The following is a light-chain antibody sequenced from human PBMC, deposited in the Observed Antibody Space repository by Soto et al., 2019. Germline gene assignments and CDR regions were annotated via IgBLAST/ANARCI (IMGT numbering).Light chain of an antibody. V-gene: IGKV3-15*01. Sequence: VLTQSPGTLSLSPGERATLSCRASQSVTSTYLAWYQQKPGQAPRLLIYGASTRATGIPARFSGSGSGTEFTLTISSLQSEDFAVYYCQQYNNWPKTFGQGTKVDIK. CDR3: QQYNNWPKT. J-gene: IGKJ1*01. CDR1: QSVTSTY. CDR2: GAS.